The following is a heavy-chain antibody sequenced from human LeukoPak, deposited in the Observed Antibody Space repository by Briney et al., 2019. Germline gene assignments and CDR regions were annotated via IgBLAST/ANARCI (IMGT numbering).Heavy chain of an antibody. J-gene: IGHJ6*02. Sequence: GASVKVSCAASGGTFSSYTISWVRQAPGQGLEWMGRIIPILGIANYAQKFQGRVTITADKSTSTAYMELSRLRSEDTAVYYCARGIAVAGTPSWYYGMDVWGQGTTVTVSS. D-gene: IGHD6-19*01. CDR3: ARGIAVAGTPSWYYGMDV. CDR1: GGTFSSYT. CDR2: IIPILGIA. V-gene: IGHV1-69*02.